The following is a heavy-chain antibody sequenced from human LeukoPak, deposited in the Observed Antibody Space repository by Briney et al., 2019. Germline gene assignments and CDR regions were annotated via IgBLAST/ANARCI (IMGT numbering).Heavy chain of an antibody. Sequence: ASVKVSCKASGYTFTSYDINWVRQATGQGLEWMGWMNPNSGNTGYAQKFRGRVTMTRNTSISTAYMELSSLRSEDTAVYYCARSVGCSSTSCRYYYYYGMDVWGQGTTVTVSS. V-gene: IGHV1-8*01. D-gene: IGHD2-2*01. CDR3: ARSVGCSSTSCRYYYYYGMDV. CDR1: GYTFTSYD. J-gene: IGHJ6*02. CDR2: MNPNSGNT.